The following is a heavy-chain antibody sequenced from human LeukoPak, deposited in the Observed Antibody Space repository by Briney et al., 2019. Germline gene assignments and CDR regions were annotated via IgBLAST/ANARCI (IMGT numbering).Heavy chain of an antibody. CDR2: INPSGGST. CDR3: ATTYYDILTGYPRPNDYYYYGMDV. CDR1: GYTFTSYY. Sequence: VSVKVSCKASGYTFTSYYMHWVRQAPGQGLEWMGIINPSGGSTSYAQKFQGRVTMTRDTSTSTVYMELSSLRSEDTAVYYCATTYYDILTGYPRPNDYYYYGMDVWGQGTTVTVSS. J-gene: IGHJ6*02. D-gene: IGHD3-9*01. V-gene: IGHV1-46*01.